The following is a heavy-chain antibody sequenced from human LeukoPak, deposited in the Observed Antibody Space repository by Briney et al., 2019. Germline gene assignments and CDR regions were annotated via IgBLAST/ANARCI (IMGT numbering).Heavy chain of an antibody. CDR3: ARAPSGYYGSGSYYGRYYFDY. J-gene: IGHJ4*02. V-gene: IGHV4-30-4*08. Sequence: PAETLRLSCSASGASISNGANYWSWIRQPPGKGLESTGSIYYSGSSYYNPALESHIQISLGTSQNQFSLKLSSVSAADTAVYYCARAPSGYYGSGSYYGRYYFDYWGPGSL. CDR2: IYYSGSS. D-gene: IGHD3-10*01. CDR1: GASISNGANY.